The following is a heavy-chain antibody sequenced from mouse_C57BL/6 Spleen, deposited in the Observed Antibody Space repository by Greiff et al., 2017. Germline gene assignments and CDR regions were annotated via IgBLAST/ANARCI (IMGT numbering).Heavy chain of an antibody. J-gene: IGHJ3*01. CDR2: IDPSDSYT. Sequence: QVQLQQPGAELVMPGASVKLSCKASGYTFTSYWMHWVKQRPGQGLEWIGEIDPSDSYTNYNQKFKGKSTLTVDKSSSTAYMQLSSLTSEDSAVYYCAMGEYDRKAGVWFAYWGQGTLVTVSA. D-gene: IGHD2-14*01. CDR3: AMGEYDRKAGVWFAY. V-gene: IGHV1-69*01. CDR1: GYTFTSYW.